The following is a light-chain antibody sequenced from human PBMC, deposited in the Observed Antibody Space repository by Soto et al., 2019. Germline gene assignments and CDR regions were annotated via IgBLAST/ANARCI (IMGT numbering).Light chain of an antibody. Sequence: CTGTLSVSPGERGALSCRASQSLSTTLASYQQKPAQAPRLLIFAASSRASGIPHRFSGSGSGTEFTLTIIILQPDDFPVYYCHQYTNRPPWTIGQGTKL. CDR1: QSLSTT. CDR2: AAS. V-gene: IGKV3D-15*03. J-gene: IGKJ1*01. CDR3: HQYTNRPPWT.